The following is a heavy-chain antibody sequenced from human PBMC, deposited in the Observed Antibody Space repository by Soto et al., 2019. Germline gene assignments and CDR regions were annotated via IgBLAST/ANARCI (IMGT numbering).Heavy chain of an antibody. D-gene: IGHD6-6*01. J-gene: IGHJ5*01. CDR2: ISGSGGST. CDR1: GFTFSSYA. CDR3: ARTPRLLDS. V-gene: IGHV3-23*01. Sequence: PVGSRRLSCAASGFTFSSYAMSCVRQAPGKGLEWVSAISGSGGSTYYADSVKGRFTISRDNSKNTLYLQMNSLRVEDTAVYYCARTPRLLDSWGQGTLVTVSS.